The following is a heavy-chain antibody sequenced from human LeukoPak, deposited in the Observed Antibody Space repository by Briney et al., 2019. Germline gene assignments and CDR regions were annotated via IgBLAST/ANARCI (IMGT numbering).Heavy chain of an antibody. V-gene: IGHV4-38-2*02. CDR3: ARGTSTIVATFSY. Sequence: SETLSLTCTVSGYSISSGYYWGWIRQPPGKGREWIGSIYHSGTTYYNPSLKSRVTISVDTSKNQFSLRLSSVTAADTAVYYCARGTSTIVATFSYWGQGTLVTVSS. CDR2: IYHSGTT. CDR1: GYSISSGYY. J-gene: IGHJ4*02. D-gene: IGHD5-12*01.